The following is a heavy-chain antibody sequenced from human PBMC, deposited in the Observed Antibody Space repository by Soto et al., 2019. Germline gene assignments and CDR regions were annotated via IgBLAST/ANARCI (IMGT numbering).Heavy chain of an antibody. D-gene: IGHD3-10*01. CDR3: ARGRDGSNYYFDY. Sequence: QVQLVQSGPEVKKPGSSVKVSCKASGGTFSDSVTSWARQAPGQGLEWMGGIVPIFGKANLAEKFQDRVTITADESTSTAYMKLSSLRSEDTAVYYCARGRDGSNYYFDYWGQGTLVTVSS. J-gene: IGHJ4*02. CDR2: IVPIFGKA. V-gene: IGHV1-69*01. CDR1: GGTFSDSV.